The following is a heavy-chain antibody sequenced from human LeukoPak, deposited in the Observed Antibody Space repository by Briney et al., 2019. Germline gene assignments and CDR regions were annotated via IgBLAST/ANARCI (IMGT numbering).Heavy chain of an antibody. V-gene: IGHV4-4*02. CDR3: ARGWGRRLNWFDP. D-gene: IGHD2-8*02. CDR1: GGSISSSNW. J-gene: IGHJ5*02. Sequence: SDTLSLTCAVPGGSISSSNWWSWVRQPPGKGLEWIGEIYHSGSTNYNPSLKSRVTISVDKSKNQFSLKLSSVTAADTAVYYCARGWGRRLNWFDPWGQGTLVTVSS. CDR2: IYHSGST.